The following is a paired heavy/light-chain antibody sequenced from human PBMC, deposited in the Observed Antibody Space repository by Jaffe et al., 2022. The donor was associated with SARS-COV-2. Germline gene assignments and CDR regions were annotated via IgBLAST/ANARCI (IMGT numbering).Light chain of an antibody. V-gene: IGLV3-19*01. Sequence: SSELTQDPAVSVALGQTVRITCQGDSLRSYYASWYQQKPGQAPVLVIYGKNNRPSGIPDRFSGSSSGNTASLTITGAQAEDEADYYCNSRDSSGNHLNVVFGGGTKLTVL. CDR3: NSRDSSGNHLNVV. CDR1: SLRSYY. CDR2: GKN. J-gene: IGLJ2*01.
Heavy chain of an antibody. CDR2: IYHSGST. Sequence: QLQLQESGSGLVKPSQTLSLTCAVSGGSISSGGYSWSWIRQPPGKGLEWIGYIYHSGSTYYNPSLKSRVTISVDRSKNQFSLKLSSVTAADTAVYYCARGSYPGERSPSYYFDYWGQGTLVTVSS. D-gene: IGHD7-27*01. CDR3: ARGSYPGERSPSYYFDY. V-gene: IGHV4-30-2*01. J-gene: IGHJ4*02. CDR1: GGSISSGGYS.